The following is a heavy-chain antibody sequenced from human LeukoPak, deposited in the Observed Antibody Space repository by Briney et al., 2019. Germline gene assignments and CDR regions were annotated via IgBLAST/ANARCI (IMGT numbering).Heavy chain of an antibody. CDR3: AKDFGAAAGIFDY. CDR2: IRYDGSNK. D-gene: IGHD6-13*01. J-gene: IGHJ4*02. CDR1: EFTFSSYG. V-gene: IGHV3-30*02. Sequence: GGSLRLSCAASEFTFSSYGMHWVRQAPGKGLEWVAFIRYDGSNKYYADSVKGRSTISRDNSKNTLYLQMDSLRAEDTAVYYCAKDFGAAAGIFDYWGQGTLVTVSS.